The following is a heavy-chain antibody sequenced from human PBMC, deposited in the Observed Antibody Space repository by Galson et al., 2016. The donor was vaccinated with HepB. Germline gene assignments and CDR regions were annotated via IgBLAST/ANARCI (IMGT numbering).Heavy chain of an antibody. J-gene: IGHJ4*02. CDR1: GFTFKTYA. CDR3: SRDRHRLSQNVVVGL. CDR2: ISYDGSSE. V-gene: IGHV3-33*08. D-gene: IGHD2/OR15-2a*01. Sequence: SLRLSCAGSGFTFKTYAMHWARQSPGKGLEWIGVISYDGSSEFYADSVKGRVTISRDSFKNTVYLHMNNLRAEDTAMYYCSRDRHRLSQNVVVGLWGQGTLVAVSS.